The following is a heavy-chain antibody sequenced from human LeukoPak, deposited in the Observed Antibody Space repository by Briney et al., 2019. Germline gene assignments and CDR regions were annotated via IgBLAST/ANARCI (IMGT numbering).Heavy chain of an antibody. CDR1: GFTFSNYW. Sequence: GGSLRLSCAASGFTFSNYWMTWVRQAPGKGLEWVANIKQDGREKYYMDSVKGRFTISRDNAKNSLYLQMNSLRADDTAVYYCARALYGDYSGVDYWGQGTLVTVSS. CDR2: IKQDGREK. J-gene: IGHJ4*02. D-gene: IGHD4-17*01. V-gene: IGHV3-7*04. CDR3: ARALYGDYSGVDY.